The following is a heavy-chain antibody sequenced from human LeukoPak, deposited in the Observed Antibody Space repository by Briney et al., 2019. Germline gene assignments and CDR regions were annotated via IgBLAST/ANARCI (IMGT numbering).Heavy chain of an antibody. Sequence: SETLSLTCAVYGGSFSGYYWSWIRQPPGKGLEWIGEINHSGSINYNPSLKSRVTISVDTSKNQFSLKLSSVTAADTAVYYCARGRKRGSSSSKYYYYMDVWGKGTTVTVSS. J-gene: IGHJ6*03. CDR3: ARGRKRGSSSSKYYYYMDV. D-gene: IGHD6-6*01. CDR2: INHSGSI. CDR1: GGSFSGYY. V-gene: IGHV4-34*01.